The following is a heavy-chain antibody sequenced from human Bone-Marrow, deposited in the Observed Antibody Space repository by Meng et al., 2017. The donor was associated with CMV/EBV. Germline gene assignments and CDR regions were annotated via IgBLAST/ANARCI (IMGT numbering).Heavy chain of an antibody. J-gene: IGHJ6*02. CDR3: ARAVEYQLLYYYYGMDV. Sequence: LTCAASGFTFSSYGMHWVRQAPGKGLEWVAFIRSDGSNEYYGDSVKGRFTISRDNSKNTLFLQMNSLRAEDTAVYYCARAVEYQLLYYYYGMDVWGQGTTVTVSS. D-gene: IGHD2-2*01. V-gene: IGHV3-30*02. CDR2: IRSDGSNE. CDR1: GFTFSSYG.